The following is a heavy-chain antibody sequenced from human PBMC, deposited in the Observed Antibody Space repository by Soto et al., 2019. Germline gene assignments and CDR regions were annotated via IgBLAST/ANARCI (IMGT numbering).Heavy chain of an antibody. D-gene: IGHD2-21*02. V-gene: IGHV1-3*01. Sequence: QVQVVQSGAEVKKPGASVKVSCKASGFTFTTYAIHWVRQAPGQRLEWMGWIHAGNGNTKSSQKFQDRLTITRDTSASTAYMALSSLRSEDSAVYYCARDRCSGDCNEFDYWGQGTLVTVSS. CDR1: GFTFTTYA. CDR2: IHAGNGNT. CDR3: ARDRCSGDCNEFDY. J-gene: IGHJ4*02.